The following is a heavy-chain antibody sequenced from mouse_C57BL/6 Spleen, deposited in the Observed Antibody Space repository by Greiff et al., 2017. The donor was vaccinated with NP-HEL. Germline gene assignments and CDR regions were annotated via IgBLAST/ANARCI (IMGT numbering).Heavy chain of an antibody. CDR3: AREDSITGGFAY. V-gene: IGHV5-16*01. CDR1: GFTFSDYY. J-gene: IGHJ3*01. Sequence: EVKLVEYEGGLVQPGSSMKLSCTASGFTFSDYYMAWVRQVPEKGLEWVANINYDGSSTYYLDSLKSRFIISRDNAKNILYLQMSSLKSEDTATYYCAREDSITGGFAYWGQGTLVTVSA. D-gene: IGHD1-2*01. CDR2: INYDGSST.